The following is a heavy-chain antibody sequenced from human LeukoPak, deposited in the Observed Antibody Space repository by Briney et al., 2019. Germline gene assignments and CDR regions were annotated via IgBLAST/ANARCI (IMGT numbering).Heavy chain of an antibody. CDR2: IYYSGST. CDR3: ARDREALGWYDN. CDR1: GGSISSYF. V-gene: IGHV4-59*01. J-gene: IGHJ5*02. Sequence: SETLSLTCTVSGGSISSYFWSWIRQPPGKGLEWIGFIYYSGSTNYNPSLKSRVAISVDTSKKQLSLKLSSVTAADTALYYCARDREALGWYDNWGQGTPVIVSS.